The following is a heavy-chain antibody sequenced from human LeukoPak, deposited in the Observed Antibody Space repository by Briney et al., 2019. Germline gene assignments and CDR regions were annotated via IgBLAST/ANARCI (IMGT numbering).Heavy chain of an antibody. V-gene: IGHV3-23*01. Sequence: GGSLRLSCAASGFTFSSYAMSWVRQAPGKGLEWVSAISGSGGSTYYADSVKGRFTISRDNTKNTLYLQMNSRRAEATAVYYCAKHPTWLRLVPYWGQRTLVTVSS. CDR3: AKHPTWLRLVPY. CDR1: GFTFSSYA. D-gene: IGHD6-19*01. J-gene: IGHJ4*02. CDR2: ISGSGGST.